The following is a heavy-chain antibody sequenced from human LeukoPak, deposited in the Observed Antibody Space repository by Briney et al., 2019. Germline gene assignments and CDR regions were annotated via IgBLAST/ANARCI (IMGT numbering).Heavy chain of an antibody. V-gene: IGHV4-59*01. CDR3: ARGGWYPESFQH. Sequence: SETLSLTCTVSGGSISSYYWNWIRQPPGKGLEWIGYIYYSGSANYNPSLKSRVTISVDTSKNQFSLKLSSVTAADTAVYYCARGGWYPESFQHWGQGALVTVSS. D-gene: IGHD6-19*01. CDR2: IYYSGSA. CDR1: GGSISSYY. J-gene: IGHJ1*01.